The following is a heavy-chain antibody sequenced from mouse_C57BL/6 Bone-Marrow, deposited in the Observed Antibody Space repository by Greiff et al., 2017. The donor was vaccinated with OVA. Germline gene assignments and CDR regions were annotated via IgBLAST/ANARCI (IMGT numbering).Heavy chain of an antibody. CDR3: ASAVFAY. J-gene: IGHJ3*01. CDR1: GYTFTSYW. CDR2: IDPSDSYT. Sequence: QVQLQQPGADLVKPGASVKLSCKASGYTFTSYWMQWVKQRPGQGLEWIGEIDPSDSYTNYNQKFKGKATLTVDTSSSTAYMQLNSLTSEDSAVYYCASAVFAYWGQGTLVTVSA. V-gene: IGHV1-50*01.